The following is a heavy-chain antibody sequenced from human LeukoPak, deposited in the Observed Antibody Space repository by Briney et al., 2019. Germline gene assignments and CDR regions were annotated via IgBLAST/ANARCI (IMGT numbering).Heavy chain of an antibody. J-gene: IGHJ4*02. D-gene: IGHD4-11*01. V-gene: IGHV3-11*04. CDR2: ISSSGSTI. CDR1: GFTFSDYY. CDR3: ANQAYSQFDY. Sequence: GGSLRLSCAASGFTFSDYYMSWIRQAPGKGLEWVSYISSSGSTIYYADSVKGRFTISRDNAKRSLYLQMNSLSPEDTAVYYCANQAYSQFDYWGQGTLVSVSS.